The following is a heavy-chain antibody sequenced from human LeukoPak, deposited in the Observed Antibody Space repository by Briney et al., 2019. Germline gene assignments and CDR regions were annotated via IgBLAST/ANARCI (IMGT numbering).Heavy chain of an antibody. CDR3: AREGMAGRGLFDC. CDR2: INWNGGST. Sequence: GGSLRLSCAASGFTFDDYATSWVRQAPGKGLEWVSGINWNGGSTVYADSVKGRFTISRDNPKNSLYLQMNSLRAEDTAFYYCAREGMAGRGLFDCWGQGTLVTVSS. J-gene: IGHJ4*02. V-gene: IGHV3-20*04. CDR1: GFTFDDYA. D-gene: IGHD5-24*01.